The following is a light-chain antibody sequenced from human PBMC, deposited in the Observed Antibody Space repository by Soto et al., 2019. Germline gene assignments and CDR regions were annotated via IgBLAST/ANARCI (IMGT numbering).Light chain of an antibody. CDR3: SSYTSRSTPYV. V-gene: IGLV2-18*02. CDR1: SSDVGSYNR. CDR2: EVN. Sequence: QSALTQPPSVSGSPGQSVTISCTGTSSDVGSYNRVSWYQQPPGTAPKLIIYEVNGRPSGVADRFSGSKSGNTASLTISGLQAEDEADYYCSSYTSRSTPYVFGTGTKLTVL. J-gene: IGLJ1*01.